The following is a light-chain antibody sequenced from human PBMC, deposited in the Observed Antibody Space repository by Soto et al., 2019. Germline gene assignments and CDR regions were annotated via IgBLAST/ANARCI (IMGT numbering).Light chain of an antibody. J-gene: IGLJ1*01. CDR2: DVT. CDR3: SSYTSSSTLGV. Sequence: QSALTQPASVSGSPGQSITISCTGTSSDVGGYIYVSWYQQHPGKAPKLMIYDVTNRPSGVSNRFSGSKSGNTASLTISGLQAEDEADYYCSSYTSSSTLGVFGTGTKVTV. CDR1: SSDVGGYIY. V-gene: IGLV2-14*01.